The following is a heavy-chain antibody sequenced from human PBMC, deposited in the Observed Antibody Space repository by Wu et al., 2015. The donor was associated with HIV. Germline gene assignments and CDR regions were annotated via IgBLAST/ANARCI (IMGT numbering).Heavy chain of an antibody. CDR3: ARVGCSGGSCPLGWFDP. CDR2: MNPNSGNT. V-gene: IGHV1-8*01. D-gene: IGHD2-15*01. J-gene: IGHJ5*02. Sequence: QVQLVQSGAEVKKPGASVKVSCKASGYTFTSYDINWVRQATGQGLEWMGWMNPNSGNTGYAQKFQGRVTMTRNTSMSTAYMELSSLRSEDTAVYYXARVGCSGGSCPLGWFDPGAREPWSPSPQ. CDR1: GYTFTSYD.